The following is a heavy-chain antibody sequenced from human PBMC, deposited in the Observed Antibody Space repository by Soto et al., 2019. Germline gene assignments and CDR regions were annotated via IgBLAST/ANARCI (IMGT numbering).Heavy chain of an antibody. CDR3: ARDGATAHFDY. CDR2: IYYSGST. D-gene: IGHD5-12*01. J-gene: IGHJ4*02. CDR1: GGSISSGGYY. Sequence: PSETLSLTCTVSGGSISSGGYYWSWIRQHPGKGLEWIGYIYYSGSTYYNPSLKSRVTIPVDTSKNQFSLKLSSVTAADTAVYYCARDGATAHFDYWGQGTLVTVSS. V-gene: IGHV4-31*03.